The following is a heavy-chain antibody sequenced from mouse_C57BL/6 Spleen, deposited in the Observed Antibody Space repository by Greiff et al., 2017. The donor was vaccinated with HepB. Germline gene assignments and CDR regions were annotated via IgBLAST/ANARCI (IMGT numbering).Heavy chain of an antibody. CDR1: GYTFTSYW. J-gene: IGHJ4*01. D-gene: IGHD2-1*01. V-gene: IGHV1-55*01. Sequence: VKLLESGAELVKPGASVKMSCKASGYTFTSYWITWVKQRPGQGLEWIGDIYPGSGSTNYNEKFKSKATLTVDTSSSTAYMQLSSLTSEDSAVYYCARTGNYYAMDYWGQGTSVTVSS. CDR2: IYPGSGST. CDR3: ARTGNYYAMDY.